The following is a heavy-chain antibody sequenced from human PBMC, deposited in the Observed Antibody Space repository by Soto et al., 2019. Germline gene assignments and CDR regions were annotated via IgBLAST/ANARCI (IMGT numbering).Heavy chain of an antibody. D-gene: IGHD2-15*01. CDR2: IYYSGST. V-gene: IGHV4-59*08. J-gene: IGHJ4*02. CDR3: ARRWGRSLDY. CDR1: GGSISSYY. Sequence: QVQLQESGPGLVKPSETLSLTCTVSGGSISSYYWSWIRQPPGKGLEWIGYIYYSGSTSYNPSLKSRVTISVDTSKNQFSLKLSSATAADTAVYYCARRWGRSLDYWGQGTLVTVSS.